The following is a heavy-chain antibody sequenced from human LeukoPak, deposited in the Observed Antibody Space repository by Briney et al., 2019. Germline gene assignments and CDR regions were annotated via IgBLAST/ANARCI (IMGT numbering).Heavy chain of an antibody. CDR2: IYYSGST. CDR3: ARLSRSWYYFDY. Sequence: PSETLSLTCTVSGGSISSGDYYWSWIRQPPGKGLEWIGYIYYSGSTSYNPSLKSRVTISVDTSKNQFSLRLNSVTAADTAVYYCARLSRSWYYFDYWGQRTLVTVSS. D-gene: IGHD6-13*01. CDR1: GGSISSGDYY. J-gene: IGHJ4*02. V-gene: IGHV4-61*08.